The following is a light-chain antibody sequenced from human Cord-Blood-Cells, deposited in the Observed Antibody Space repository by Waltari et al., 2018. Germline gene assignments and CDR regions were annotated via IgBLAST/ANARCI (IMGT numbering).Light chain of an antibody. CDR1: SSNIGSNY. Sequence: QSVLTQPPSASGTPGQRVTISCSGSSSNIGSNYVYWYQQLPGTAPKLLLYRNNRRPAGVPDRLSGSKSGTSGSLAISGLRSEDEADYYCAAWDDSLSGWVFGGGTKLTVL. CDR2: RNN. J-gene: IGLJ3*02. CDR3: AAWDDSLSGWV. V-gene: IGLV1-47*01.